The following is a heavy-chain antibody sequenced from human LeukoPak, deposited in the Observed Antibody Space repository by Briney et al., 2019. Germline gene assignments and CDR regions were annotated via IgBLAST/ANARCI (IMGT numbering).Heavy chain of an antibody. CDR3: AKAPGHCSSTSCYESYFDY. CDR2: ISGSGGST. D-gene: IGHD2-2*01. J-gene: IGHJ4*02. Sequence: GSLRLSCAASGFTFSSYAMSWVRQAPGKGLEWVSAISGSGGSTYYADPVKGRFTIPRDKSKNTLYLQMNSLRAEDTAVYYCAKAPGHCSSTSCYESYFDYWGQGTLVTVSS. V-gene: IGHV3-23*01. CDR1: GFTFSSYA.